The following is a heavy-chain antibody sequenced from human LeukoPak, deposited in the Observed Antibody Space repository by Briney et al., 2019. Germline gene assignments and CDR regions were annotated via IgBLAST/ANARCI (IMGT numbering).Heavy chain of an antibody. Sequence: AASVKVSCKASGYTFTSYDINWVRQATGQGLEWMGWINPNSGGTNYAQKFQGRVTMTRDTSISTAYMELSRLRSDDTAVYYCARDLQLGDYYGSEGGYWGQGTLVTVSS. D-gene: IGHD3-10*01. CDR2: INPNSGGT. CDR3: ARDLQLGDYYGSEGGY. J-gene: IGHJ4*02. V-gene: IGHV1-2*02. CDR1: GYTFTSYD.